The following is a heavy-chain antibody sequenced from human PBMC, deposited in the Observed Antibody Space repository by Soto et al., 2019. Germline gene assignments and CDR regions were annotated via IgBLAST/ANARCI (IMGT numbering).Heavy chain of an antibody. V-gene: IGHV4-30-4*01. Sequence: QVQLQESGPGLVKPSQTLSLTCTVSGGSISSGDYYWSWIRQPPGKGLEWIGYIYYSGSTYYNPSLKSRVTISVDTSKNQFSLKLSSVTAADTAVYYCARSLLWFGELFSVGWFDPWGQGTLVTVSS. CDR2: IYYSGST. J-gene: IGHJ5*02. CDR1: GGSISSGDYY. CDR3: ARSLLWFGELFSVGWFDP. D-gene: IGHD3-10*01.